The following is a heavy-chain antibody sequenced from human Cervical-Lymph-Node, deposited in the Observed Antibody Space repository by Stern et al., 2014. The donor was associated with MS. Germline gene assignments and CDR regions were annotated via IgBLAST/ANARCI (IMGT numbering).Heavy chain of an antibody. J-gene: IGHJ6*02. CDR3: MGVGDAMHV. CDR1: GFSLSNSG. CDR2: MSFVGGNK. Sequence: VQLVESGGGVVQLGRSLTLSCAASGFSLSNSGMHWVRQAPGKGLEWVAVMSFVGGNKKYGDSVKGRFSISRDMANNTLFLQMNSLRPEDTAVYYCMGVGDAMHVWGQGTTVIVSS. V-gene: IGHV3-30*03.